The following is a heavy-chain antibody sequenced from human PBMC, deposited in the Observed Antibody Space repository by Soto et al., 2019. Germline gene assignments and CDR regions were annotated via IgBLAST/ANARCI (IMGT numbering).Heavy chain of an antibody. J-gene: IGHJ6*02. CDR2: IIPIFGTA. CDR1: GGTFSSYA. Sequence: GASVKVSCKASGGTFSSYAISWVRQAPGQGLEWMGGIIPIFGTANYAQKFQGRVTITADESTSTAYMELSSLRSEDTAVYYCARVLRCFGVVLQNYYGMDVWGQGATVTVSS. V-gene: IGHV1-69*13. CDR3: ARVLRCFGVVLQNYYGMDV. D-gene: IGHD3-10*01.